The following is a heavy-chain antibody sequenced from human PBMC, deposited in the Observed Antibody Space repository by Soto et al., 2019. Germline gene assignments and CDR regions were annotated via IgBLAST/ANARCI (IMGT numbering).Heavy chain of an antibody. V-gene: IGHV1-18*01. CDR3: ARDRPRSISWYRFDP. Sequence: ASVKVSCKASGYTFTSYGISWVRQAPGQGLEWMGWISAYNGNTNYAQKLQGRVTMTTDTSTSTAYMEPRSLRSDDTAVYYCARDRPRSISWYRFDPWGQGTLVTVSS. J-gene: IGHJ5*02. CDR1: GYTFTSYG. CDR2: ISAYNGNT. D-gene: IGHD6-13*01.